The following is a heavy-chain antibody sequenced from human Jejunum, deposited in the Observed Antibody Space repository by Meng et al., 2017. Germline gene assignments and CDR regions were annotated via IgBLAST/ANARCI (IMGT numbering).Heavy chain of an antibody. J-gene: IGHJ4*02. CDR3: ARGGYYSFDY. CDR1: GGSVGRAGYQ. CDR2: ANT. D-gene: IGHD5-18*01. Sequence: QVQLQESGPGLVRPSETLSLICTVSGGSVGRAGYQWGWIRQPPGRGLEWIGYANTNYNPSLKSRVTISVDKSKNQFSLKLTSVTAADTAVYYCARGGYYSFDYWGQGTLVTVSS. V-gene: IGHV4-61*08.